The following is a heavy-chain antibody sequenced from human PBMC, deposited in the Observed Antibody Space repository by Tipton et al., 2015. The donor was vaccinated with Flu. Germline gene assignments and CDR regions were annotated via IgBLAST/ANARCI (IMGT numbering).Heavy chain of an antibody. Sequence: GSLRLSCAASGFTVSSNYMSWARQAPGKGPEWVSSIYVDGTTKYADSVKGRFIISRDNFRNTLFLQMNGLRAEDTAVYYCAKVIPELVAGLDYWGQGTLVTVSS. CDR3: AKVIPELVAGLDY. V-gene: IGHV3-53*01. D-gene: IGHD6-19*01. CDR2: IYVDGTT. J-gene: IGHJ4*02. CDR1: GFTVSSNY.